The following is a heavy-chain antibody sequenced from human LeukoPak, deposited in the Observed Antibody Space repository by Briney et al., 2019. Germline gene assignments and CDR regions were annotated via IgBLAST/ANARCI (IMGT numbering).Heavy chain of an antibody. Sequence: SETLSLTCTVSGDSITSSYWSWIRQPPRKGLEWIGYIYYSGSTNSNPSLESRVTISVDTSKNQFSLRLSSVTAADTAVYYCARVNYYGSGSSLFDYWGQGTLVTVSS. CDR1: GDSITSSY. CDR2: IYYSGST. CDR3: ARVNYYGSGSSLFDY. D-gene: IGHD3-10*01. J-gene: IGHJ4*02. V-gene: IGHV4-59*12.